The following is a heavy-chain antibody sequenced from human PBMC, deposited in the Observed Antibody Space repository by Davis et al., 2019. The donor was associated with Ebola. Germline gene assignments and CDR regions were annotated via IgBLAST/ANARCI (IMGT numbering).Heavy chain of an antibody. D-gene: IGHD5-24*01. CDR1: GGSISSYY. Sequence: MPSETLSLTCTVSGGSISSYYWRWIRQPPGKGLEWIGYIYYSGSTNYNPSLKSRVTISVDTSKNQFSLKLSSVTAADTAVYYCARHEDDGYSHYFDYWGQGTLVTVSS. CDR2: IYYSGST. CDR3: ARHEDDGYSHYFDY. J-gene: IGHJ4*02. V-gene: IGHV4-59*08.